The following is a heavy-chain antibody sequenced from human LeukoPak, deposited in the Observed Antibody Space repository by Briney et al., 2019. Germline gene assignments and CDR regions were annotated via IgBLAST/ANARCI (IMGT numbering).Heavy chain of an antibody. CDR2: INHSGST. D-gene: IGHD6-19*01. Sequence: SETLSLTCAVYGGSFSGYYWSWIRQPPGKGLEWIGEINHSGSTNYNPSLKSRVTISVDTSKNQFSLKLSSVTAADTAVYYCARDETYSSDWQSNHYYYYMDVWGKGTTVTVSS. CDR3: ARDETYSSDWQSNHYYYYMDV. CDR1: GGSFSGYY. J-gene: IGHJ6*03. V-gene: IGHV4-34*01.